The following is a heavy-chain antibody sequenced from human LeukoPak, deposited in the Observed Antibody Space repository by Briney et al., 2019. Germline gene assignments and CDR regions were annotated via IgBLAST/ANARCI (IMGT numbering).Heavy chain of an antibody. V-gene: IGHV4-39*07. CDR3: ARDAVNYGIDY. D-gene: IGHD3-16*01. CDR2: IYYTGST. CDR1: GGSISSSSLY. J-gene: IGHJ4*02. Sequence: PSETLSLTCTVSGGSISSSSLYWSWIRQPPGKGLEWIGSIYYTGSTYYDPSLRSRVTTSIDTSNNQFSLMLGSVTAADTAVYYCARDAVNYGIDYWGQGTLVTVSS.